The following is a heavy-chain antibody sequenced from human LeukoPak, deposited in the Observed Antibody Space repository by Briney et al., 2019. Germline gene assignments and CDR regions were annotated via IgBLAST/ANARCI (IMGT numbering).Heavy chain of an antibody. V-gene: IGHV3-11*01. CDR3: ARGYYDSSGYYVDDY. CDR1: GFTFSDYY. J-gene: IGHJ4*02. Sequence: PGGSLRISCAASGFTFSDYYMSWIRQAPGKGLEWVSYISSSGSTIYYADSVKGRFTISRDNAKNSLYLQMNSLRAEDTAVYYCARGYYDSSGYYVDDYWGQGTLVTVSS. CDR2: ISSSGSTI. D-gene: IGHD3-22*01.